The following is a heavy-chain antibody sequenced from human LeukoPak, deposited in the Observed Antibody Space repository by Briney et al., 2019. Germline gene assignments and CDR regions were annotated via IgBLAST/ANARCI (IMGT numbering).Heavy chain of an antibody. Sequence: GGSLRLSCAASRFTFSSYWMSWVRQAPGKGVEWVANIKPDGSEKYYVDSVKGRFTISRDNAKNSLFLQMNSLRAEDTAVYYCAREYSGRGFDYWGQGTLVTVSS. CDR2: IKPDGSEK. V-gene: IGHV3-7*01. CDR1: RFTFSSYW. CDR3: AREYSGRGFDY. J-gene: IGHJ4*02. D-gene: IGHD1-26*01.